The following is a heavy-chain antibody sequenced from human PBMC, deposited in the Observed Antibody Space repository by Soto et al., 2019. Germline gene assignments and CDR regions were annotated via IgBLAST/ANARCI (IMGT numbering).Heavy chain of an antibody. Sequence: SETLSLTCTVSGGSISSYYWSWIRQPPGKGLEWIGYIYYSGSTNYNPSLKSRVTISVDTSKNQFSLKLNSMTAADTAVYYCARHNYGSGSTYFDYWGQGTLVSVSS. CDR1: GGSISSYY. CDR2: IYYSGST. D-gene: IGHD3-10*01. V-gene: IGHV4-59*08. J-gene: IGHJ4*02. CDR3: ARHNYGSGSTYFDY.